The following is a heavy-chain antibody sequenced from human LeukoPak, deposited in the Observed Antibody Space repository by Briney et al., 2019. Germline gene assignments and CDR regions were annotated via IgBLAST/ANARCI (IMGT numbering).Heavy chain of an antibody. J-gene: IGHJ6*02. CDR3: ARGGSGYDSFYYYGMDV. V-gene: IGHV4-59*01. D-gene: IGHD5-12*01. CDR2: IYDSGST. Sequence: PSETLSLTCTVSGGSLSNYYWSWIRQPPGKGPEWIGYIYDSGSTNYNPSLKSRVTISVDTSKNQFSLKLSSVTAADTAVYYCARGGSGYDSFYYYGMDVWGQGTMVTVSS. CDR1: GGSLSNYY.